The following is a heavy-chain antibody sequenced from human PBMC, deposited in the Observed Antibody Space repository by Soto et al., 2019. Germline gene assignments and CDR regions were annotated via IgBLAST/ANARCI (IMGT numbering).Heavy chain of an antibody. D-gene: IGHD2-15*01. V-gene: IGHV1-69*06. J-gene: IGHJ5*02. CDR3: ARGASDYQVVFKWFDP. CDR1: GGTFSSYA. Sequence: ASVKVSCKASGGTFSSYAISWVRQAPGQGLEWMGGIIPIFGTANYAQKFQGRVTITADKSTSTAYTELSSLGSEDTAVYFCARGASDYQVVFKWFDPWGQGTLVTVSS. CDR2: IIPIFGTA.